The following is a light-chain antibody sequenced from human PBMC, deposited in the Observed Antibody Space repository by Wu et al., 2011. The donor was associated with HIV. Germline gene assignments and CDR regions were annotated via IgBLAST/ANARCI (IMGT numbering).Light chain of an antibody. CDR2: GAS. CDR3: QQYGSSPFT. CDR1: QXVSSSY. J-gene: IGKJ4*01. V-gene: IGKV3-20*01. Sequence: SCRASQXVSSSYLAWYQQKPGQAPRLLIYGASSRATGIPDRFSGSGSGTDFTLTISRLEPEDFAVYYCQQYGSSPFTFGGGTKVEIK.